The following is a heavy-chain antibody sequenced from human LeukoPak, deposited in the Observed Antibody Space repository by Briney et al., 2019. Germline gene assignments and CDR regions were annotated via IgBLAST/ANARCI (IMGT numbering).Heavy chain of an antibody. CDR1: GYTFTSYG. J-gene: IGHJ6*03. Sequence: ASVKVSCKASGYTFTSYGISWVRQAPGQGLEWMGWISAYNGNTNYAQKLQGRVTMTTDTSTSTAYMELKSLRSDDTAVYYCARVIAARLGGYYYYYMDVWGKGTTVTVSS. CDR2: ISAYNGNT. D-gene: IGHD6-6*01. V-gene: IGHV1-18*01. CDR3: ARVIAARLGGYYYYYMDV.